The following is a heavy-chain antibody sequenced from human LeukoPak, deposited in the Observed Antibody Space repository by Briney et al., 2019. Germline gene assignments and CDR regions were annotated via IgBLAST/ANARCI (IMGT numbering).Heavy chain of an antibody. D-gene: IGHD6-19*01. J-gene: IGHJ6*03. CDR1: GGSISSYY. CDR2: IYISGST. Sequence: SETLSLTCTVSGGSISSYYWSWIRQPAGKGLEWIGRIYISGSTNYNPSFKSRVTMSVDTSKNQFSLKLSSVTAADTAVYYCARAEWLGDHYYMDVWGKGTTVTISS. CDR3: ARAEWLGDHYYMDV. V-gene: IGHV4-4*07.